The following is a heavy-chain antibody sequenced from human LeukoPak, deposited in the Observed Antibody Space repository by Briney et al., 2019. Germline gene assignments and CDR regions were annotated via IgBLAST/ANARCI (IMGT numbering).Heavy chain of an antibody. Sequence: ASVTVSCKASGCTFTAYYMHWVRQAPGQGLQWMGWIDPSSGGTNYAQRFQGRVTMTRDTSISTAYMELSSLRSDDTAVYYCARDLSHYCGGDCSTFDYWGQGTLVTVSS. V-gene: IGHV1-2*02. J-gene: IGHJ4*02. CDR1: GCTFTAYY. CDR3: ARDLSHYCGGDCSTFDY. CDR2: IDPSSGGT. D-gene: IGHD2-21*01.